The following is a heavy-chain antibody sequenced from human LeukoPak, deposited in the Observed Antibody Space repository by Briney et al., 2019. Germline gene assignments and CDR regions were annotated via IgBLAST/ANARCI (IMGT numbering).Heavy chain of an antibody. Sequence: PGGSLRLSCVASGFTFSTYWMHWVRQAPGKGLEWVSRLDRDGTTTSYADSVKGRFTISRDDAKKTLYLQMNSLRAEDTAVYYCLTIVESVASDIWGQGTMVTVSS. J-gene: IGHJ3*02. CDR2: LDRDGTTT. CDR1: GFTFSTYW. CDR3: LTIVESVASDI. D-gene: IGHD1-26*01. V-gene: IGHV3-74*01.